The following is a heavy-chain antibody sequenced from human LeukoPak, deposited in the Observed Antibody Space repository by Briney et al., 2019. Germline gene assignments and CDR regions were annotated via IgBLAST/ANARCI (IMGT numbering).Heavy chain of an antibody. CDR1: GFTLSNYW. D-gene: IGHD4-11*01. Sequence: GGSLRLSCAASGFTLSNYWMSWVRQAPGKGLKWVANIKQDGSEKNYVDSVKGRFTISRDNAKNSLFLQMNSLRAEDTAVYYCAKDPYSKSDYWGQGTLVTVSS. CDR2: IKQDGSEK. V-gene: IGHV3-7*01. CDR3: AKDPYSKSDY. J-gene: IGHJ4*02.